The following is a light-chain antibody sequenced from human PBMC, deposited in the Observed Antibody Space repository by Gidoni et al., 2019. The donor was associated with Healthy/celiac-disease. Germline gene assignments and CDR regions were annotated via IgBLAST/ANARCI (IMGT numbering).Light chain of an antibody. Sequence: EIVMTQSPATLPVSPGERATLSCRASQRVSSNLAWYQQKPGQAPRLLFYGASTRATVIPARFSGSGSGTEFTLTISSLQSEDVAVYYCQQYNNWPLGFGPGTKVDIK. CDR1: QRVSSN. CDR3: QQYNNWPLG. V-gene: IGKV3-15*01. J-gene: IGKJ3*01. CDR2: GAS.